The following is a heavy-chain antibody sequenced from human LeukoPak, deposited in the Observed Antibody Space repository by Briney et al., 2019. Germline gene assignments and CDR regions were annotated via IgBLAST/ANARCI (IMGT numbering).Heavy chain of an antibody. CDR2: INYSGRAT. CDR3: AKAANEKTSNVTAARSYWYFDL. V-gene: IGHV3-23*01. J-gene: IGHJ2*01. CDR1: GFIFKDYA. D-gene: IGHD6-13*01. Sequence: GGSLRLSCAASGFIFKDYAMNWVRQAPGKGLQWVSIINYSGRATYYADSVKGRFIISRDNSKNTLSLQMNSPRAEDSAVYYCAKAANEKTSNVTAARSYWYFDLWGRGTQITVSS.